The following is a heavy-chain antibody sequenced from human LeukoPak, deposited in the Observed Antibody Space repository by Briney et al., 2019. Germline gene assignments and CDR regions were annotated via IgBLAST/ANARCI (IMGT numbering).Heavy chain of an antibody. Sequence: PSQTLSLTCTVSGDSINSGGYYWTWIRQHPGKGLECIGYIYYSGTTYCNPSLKSRVTISVDTSKNQFSLNLSSLTAADTAVYYCARGGYDSSGSSVYYFDYWGQGTLVTVSS. CDR2: IYYSGTT. CDR1: GDSINSGGYY. CDR3: ARGGYDSSGSSVYYFDY. D-gene: IGHD3-22*01. J-gene: IGHJ4*02. V-gene: IGHV4-31*03.